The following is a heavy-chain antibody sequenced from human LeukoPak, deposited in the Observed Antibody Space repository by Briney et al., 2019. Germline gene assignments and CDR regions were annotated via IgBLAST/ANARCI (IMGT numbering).Heavy chain of an antibody. J-gene: IGHJ3*02. Sequence: SETLSLTCTVSGGSISSYYWSWIRQPAGKGLEWIGRIYTSGSTNYNPSLKSRVTISVDTSKNQFSLKLSSVTAADTAVYYCARVMSYCGGDCYSGVDAFDIWGQGTMVTVSS. CDR3: ARVMSYCGGDCYSGVDAFDI. D-gene: IGHD2-21*02. V-gene: IGHV4-4*07. CDR1: GGSISSYY. CDR2: IYTSGST.